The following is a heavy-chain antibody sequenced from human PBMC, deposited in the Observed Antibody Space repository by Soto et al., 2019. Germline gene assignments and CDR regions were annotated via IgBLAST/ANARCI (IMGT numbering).Heavy chain of an antibody. V-gene: IGHV1-8*01. D-gene: IGHD3-3*01. Sequence: QVQLVQSGAEVKKPGASVKVSCKASGYTFTSYDINWVRQATGQGLEWMGWMNPNSGNTGYAQKFQGRVTMTRNTSISTAYMELSSLRSEDTAVYYCARGNYDFWSGYHHIDYWGQGTLVTVSS. CDR1: GYTFTSYD. CDR3: ARGNYDFWSGYHHIDY. J-gene: IGHJ4*02. CDR2: MNPNSGNT.